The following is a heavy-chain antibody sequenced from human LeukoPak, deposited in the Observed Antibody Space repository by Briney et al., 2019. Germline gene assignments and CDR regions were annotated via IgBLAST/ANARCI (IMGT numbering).Heavy chain of an antibody. CDR3: AKVVRGYYYYYMDV. D-gene: IGHD3-10*01. CDR2: ISGGST. Sequence: GGPLRLSCAASGFTVSSNEMSWVRQAPGKGLEWVSSISGGSTYYADSVKGRFTISRDNSKNTLYLQMNSLRAEDTAVYYCAKVVRGYYYYYMDVWGKGTTVTVSS. J-gene: IGHJ6*03. V-gene: IGHV3-38-3*01. CDR1: GFTVSSNE.